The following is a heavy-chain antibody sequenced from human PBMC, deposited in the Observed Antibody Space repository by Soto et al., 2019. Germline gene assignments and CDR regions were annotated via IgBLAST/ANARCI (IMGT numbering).Heavy chain of an antibody. CDR1: GGSVSSTSHF. CDR2: IYYSGST. Sequence: SETLSLTCTVSGGSVSSTSHFWSCIRQPPGEGLEWIGYIYYSGSTNYNPSLKSRVSMSVDTSKNQFSLKLTSVTAADTAVYYCARDRYSNSPFFDYWGQGALVTVSS. D-gene: IGHD6-6*01. V-gene: IGHV4-61*01. J-gene: IGHJ4*02. CDR3: ARDRYSNSPFFDY.